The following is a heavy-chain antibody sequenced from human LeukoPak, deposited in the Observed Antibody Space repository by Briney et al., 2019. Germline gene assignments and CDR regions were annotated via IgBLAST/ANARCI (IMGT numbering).Heavy chain of an antibody. CDR3: AKDIYPGIFDP. J-gene: IGHJ5*02. CDR1: GLSFSDAW. Sequence: GGSLGLSCAASGLSFSDAWMSWVRQAPGKGLEWVSSITSSSTYIYYADSVKGRFTMSRDNAKNSVYLEMNSLRAEDTAVYYCAKDIYPGIFDPWGQGTLVTVSS. D-gene: IGHD2-2*02. V-gene: IGHV3-21*01. CDR2: ITSSSTYI.